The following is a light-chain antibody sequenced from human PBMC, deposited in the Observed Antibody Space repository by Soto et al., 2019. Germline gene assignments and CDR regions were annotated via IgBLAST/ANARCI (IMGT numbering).Light chain of an antibody. J-gene: IGKJ5*01. V-gene: IGKV3D-20*02. Sequence: EIVLTQSPGTLSLSPGERATVSCRSSQSVSSNYLAWYQQKPGQAPRLLIYDASNRATGIPARFSGSGSGTDFTLTISSLEPEDFAVYYCQQRSNWPITFGQGTRLEIK. CDR3: QQRSNWPIT. CDR2: DAS. CDR1: QSVSSNY.